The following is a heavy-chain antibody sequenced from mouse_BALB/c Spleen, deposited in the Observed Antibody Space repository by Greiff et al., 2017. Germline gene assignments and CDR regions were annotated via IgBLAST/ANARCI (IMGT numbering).Heavy chain of an antibody. CDR1: GYTFTSYY. J-gene: IGHJ4*01. CDR3: TRGRDGYYERRSYAMDY. Sequence: QVQLQQSGAELVKPGASVKLSCKASGYTFTSYYMYWVKQRPGQGLEWIGEINPSNGGTNFNEKFKSKATLTVDKSSSTAYMQLSSLTSEDSAVYYCTRGRDGYYERRSYAMDYWGQGTSVTVSS. D-gene: IGHD2-3*01. V-gene: IGHV1S81*02. CDR2: INPSNGGT.